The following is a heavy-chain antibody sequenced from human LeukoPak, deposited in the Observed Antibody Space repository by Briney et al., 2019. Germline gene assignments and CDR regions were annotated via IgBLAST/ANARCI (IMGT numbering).Heavy chain of an antibody. CDR2: ISSSSSYI. Sequence: KSGGSLRLSCAASGFTFSSYSMNWVRQAPGKGLEWVSSISSSSSYIYYADSVKGRFTISRDNAKNSLYLQMNSLRAEDTAVYYCAREVAVAGSFDYWGQGTLVTVSS. V-gene: IGHV3-21*01. D-gene: IGHD6-19*01. CDR1: GFTFSSYS. J-gene: IGHJ4*02. CDR3: AREVAVAGSFDY.